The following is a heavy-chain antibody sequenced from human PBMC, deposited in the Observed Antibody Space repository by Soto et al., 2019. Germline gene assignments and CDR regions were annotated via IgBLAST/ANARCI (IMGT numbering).Heavy chain of an antibody. CDR3: AREPHYDFWSGPSDAFDI. J-gene: IGHJ3*02. CDR1: GGSISSGGYY. CDR2: IYYSGST. Sequence: QVQLQESGPGLVKPSQTLSLTCTVSGGSISSGGYYWSWIRQHPGKGLEWIGYIYYSGSTYYNPSLKSRVTISVETSKKQFSLKLSSVTDAYTAVYYCAREPHYDFWSGPSDAFDIWGQGTMVTVSS. V-gene: IGHV4-31*03. D-gene: IGHD3-3*01.